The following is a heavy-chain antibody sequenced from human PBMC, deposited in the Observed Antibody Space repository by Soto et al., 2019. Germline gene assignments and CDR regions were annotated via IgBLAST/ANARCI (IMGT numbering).Heavy chain of an antibody. J-gene: IGHJ5*02. D-gene: IGHD4-17*01. V-gene: IGHV4-59*01. CDR2: IYYSGST. CDR3: ARERRPVTTSRGWFDP. Sequence: SATLSLTCTVSGGSISSYYWSWIRQPPGKGLEWIGYIYYSGSTNYNPSLKSRVTISVDTSKNQFSLKLSSVTAADTAVYYCARERRPVTTSRGWFDPWGQGTLVTVSS. CDR1: GGSISSYY.